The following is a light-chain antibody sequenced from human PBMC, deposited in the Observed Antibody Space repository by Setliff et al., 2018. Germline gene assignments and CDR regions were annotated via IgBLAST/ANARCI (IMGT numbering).Light chain of an antibody. J-gene: IGLJ1*01. CDR3: SSYTSSSTDV. Sequence: ALAQPASVSGSPGQSITISCTGTSSDVGGYNYVSWYQQHPGKAPKLMIFDVSNRPSGVSNRFSGSKSGNTASLTISGLQAEDEADYYCSSYTSSSTDVFGTGTKVTVL. V-gene: IGLV2-14*03. CDR2: DVS. CDR1: SSDVGGYNY.